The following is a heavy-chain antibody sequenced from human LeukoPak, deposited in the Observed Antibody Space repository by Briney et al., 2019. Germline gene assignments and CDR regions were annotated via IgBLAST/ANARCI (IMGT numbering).Heavy chain of an antibody. CDR2: IYYSGST. CDR3: ARARRRDAFDI. CDR1: GGSISSYY. J-gene: IGHJ3*02. Sequence: PSETLSLTCTVSGGSISSYYWSWIRQPPGKGLEWIGYIYYSGSTNYNPSLKSRVTISVDTSKDQFSLKLSSVTAADTAVYYCARARRRDAFDIWGQGTMVTVSS. V-gene: IGHV4-59*01.